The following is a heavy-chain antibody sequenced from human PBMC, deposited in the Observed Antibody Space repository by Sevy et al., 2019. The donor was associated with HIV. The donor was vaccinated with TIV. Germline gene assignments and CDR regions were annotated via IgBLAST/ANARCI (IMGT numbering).Heavy chain of an antibody. Sequence: GGSLRLSCVASGFNFSRYKMNWVRQAPGKGLEWVANINQDGSYKYYVGSVRGRFTISRDNVKNSVYLQMNSLRAEDTAVNSCARSAPHYYWGQGTLVTVSS. J-gene: IGHJ4*02. CDR3: ARSAPHYY. CDR1: GFNFSRYK. V-gene: IGHV3-7*01. CDR2: INQDGSYK.